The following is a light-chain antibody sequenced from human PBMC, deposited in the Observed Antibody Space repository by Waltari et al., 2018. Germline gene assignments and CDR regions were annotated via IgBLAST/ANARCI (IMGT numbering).Light chain of an antibody. Sequence: QSALTQPASVSGSPGQSITISCTGTSTDIGSYKLVSWYQHHSGEAPKLIIYEDTQRPSGVSNRFSGSKSGSTASLTISGLDAEDEADYYCCSFSGRPWVFGGGTRLTVL. J-gene: IGLJ3*02. CDR3: CSFSGRPWV. V-gene: IGLV2-23*01. CDR1: STDIGSYKL. CDR2: EDT.